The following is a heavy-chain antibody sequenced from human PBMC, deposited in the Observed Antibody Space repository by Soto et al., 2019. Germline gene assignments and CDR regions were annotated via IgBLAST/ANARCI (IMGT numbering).Heavy chain of an antibody. CDR3: ANWRSGTMIYFDN. CDR1: GFTFSSYA. D-gene: IGHD1-26*01. Sequence: GGSLRLSCAASGFTFSSYAMSWVRQAPGKGLEWVSAISGNGENTYYADSVKGRFTISRDNSKNTVYLQMNSLRAEDSAFYYCANWRSGTMIYFDNWGQGTLVTVSS. J-gene: IGHJ4*02. CDR2: ISGNGENT. V-gene: IGHV3-23*01.